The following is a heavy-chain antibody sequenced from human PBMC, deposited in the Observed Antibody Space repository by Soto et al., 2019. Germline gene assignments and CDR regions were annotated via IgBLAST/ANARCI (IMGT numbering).Heavy chain of an antibody. V-gene: IGHV1-3*01. J-gene: IGHJ4*02. CDR3: ARDGAVADSRNFDY. CDR2: INAGNGDT. Sequence: ASVEVSGTLSGYTFAGYARHSVRKDTGPRLEWMGWINAGNGDTKYSHKFQGRVTITRDTSASTVYMELSSLRSEDTAVYYCARDGAVADSRNFDYRGQGRVVTGSS. D-gene: IGHD6-19*01. CDR1: GYTFAGYA.